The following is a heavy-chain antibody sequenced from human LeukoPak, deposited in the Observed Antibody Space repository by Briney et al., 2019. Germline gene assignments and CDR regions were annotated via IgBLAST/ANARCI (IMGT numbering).Heavy chain of an antibody. J-gene: IGHJ4*02. CDR1: GYTFTSYG. Sequence: ASVKVSCKASGYTFTSYGISWVRQAPGQGLEWMGWISAYNGNTNYAQKLQGRVTMTTDTSTSTAYMELRSLRSDDTAVYYCARDCSSTSCYGNFDHWGQGTLVTVSS. D-gene: IGHD2-2*01. V-gene: IGHV1-18*01. CDR3: ARDCSSTSCYGNFDH. CDR2: ISAYNGNT.